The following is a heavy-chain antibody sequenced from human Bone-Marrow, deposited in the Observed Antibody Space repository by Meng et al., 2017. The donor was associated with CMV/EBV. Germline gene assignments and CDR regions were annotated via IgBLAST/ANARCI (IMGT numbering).Heavy chain of an antibody. CDR1: GFTFSSYA. V-gene: IGHV3-30-3*01. CDR3: AKDGGDYDFWSGGGDYGMDV. J-gene: IGHJ6*02. CDR2: ISYDGSNK. Sequence: LSLTCAASGFTFSSYAMHWVRQAPGKGLEWVAVISYDGSNKYYADSVKGRFTISRDNSKNTLYLQMNSLRAEDTAVYYCAKDGGDYDFWSGGGDYGMDVWGQGTTVTVSS. D-gene: IGHD3-3*01.